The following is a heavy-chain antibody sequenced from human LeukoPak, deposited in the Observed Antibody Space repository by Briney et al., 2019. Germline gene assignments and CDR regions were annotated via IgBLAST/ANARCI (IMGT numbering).Heavy chain of an antibody. D-gene: IGHD2-15*01. Sequence: GESLKISCKGSGYSFTSYWIGWVRQMPGKGLEWMGIIYPGDSDTRYSPSFQGQVTISADKSISTAYLQWSSLKASDTAMYYCARRPLGYCSGGSCYGGAVDYWGQGTLVTVSS. J-gene: IGHJ4*02. V-gene: IGHV5-51*01. CDR3: ARRPLGYCSGGSCYGGAVDY. CDR1: GYSFTSYW. CDR2: IYPGDSDT.